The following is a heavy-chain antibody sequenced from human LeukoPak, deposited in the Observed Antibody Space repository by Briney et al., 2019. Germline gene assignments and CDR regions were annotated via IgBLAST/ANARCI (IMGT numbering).Heavy chain of an antibody. CDR2: IHYTGST. D-gene: IGHD3-10*01. CDR1: GGSISSYY. CDR3: ARVEEAYGSGRRENYYYYYMDV. Sequence: SETLSLTCTVSGGSISSYYWSWLRQPPRKGLEWIGYIHYTGSTNYNPSLTSRVTISVDTSKNQFSLRLSSVTAADTAVYYCARVEEAYGSGRRENYYYYYMDVWGKGTTVTISS. V-gene: IGHV4-59*01. J-gene: IGHJ6*03.